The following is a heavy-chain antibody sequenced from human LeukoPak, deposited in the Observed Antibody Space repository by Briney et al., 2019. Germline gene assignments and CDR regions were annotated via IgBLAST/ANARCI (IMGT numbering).Heavy chain of an antibody. J-gene: IGHJ4*02. D-gene: IGHD6-13*01. CDR2: IRYDGAVK. CDR3: ARDPESSSFDY. Sequence: PGGSLRLSCAASGFTVSDNYMYWVRQSPGKGLEFLANIRYDGAVKNYMDSVRGRFTISRDNPKNSLYLQMDSLRADDTAVYYCARDPESSSFDYWGQGALVTVSS. CDR1: GFTVSDNY. V-gene: IGHV3-7*01.